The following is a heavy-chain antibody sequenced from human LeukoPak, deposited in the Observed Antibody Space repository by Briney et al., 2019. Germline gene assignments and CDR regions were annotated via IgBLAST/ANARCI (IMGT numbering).Heavy chain of an antibody. D-gene: IGHD3-22*01. J-gene: IGHJ3*02. CDR3: ARRGRRYYDSSGLGAFDI. CDR1: GYSFTTYW. Sequence: GESLKISCKGSGYSFTTYWIGWVRQMPGKGLEWMGIIYPGDSDTRYRPSFQGQVTTSADKSISTDRLQWSSLKASDTAMYYCARRGRRYYDSSGLGAFDIWGQGTMVTVSS. V-gene: IGHV5-51*01. CDR2: IYPGDSDT.